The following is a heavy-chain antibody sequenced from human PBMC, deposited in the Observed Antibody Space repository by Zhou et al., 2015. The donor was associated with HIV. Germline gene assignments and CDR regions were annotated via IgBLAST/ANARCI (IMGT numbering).Heavy chain of an antibody. CDR2: INPNSGGT. CDR1: GYTFTGYY. J-gene: IGHJ6*03. V-gene: IGHV1-2*06. CDR3: ARARYGSSWYRENYYYYMDV. Sequence: QVQLVQSGAEVKKPGASVKVSCKASGYTFTGYYMHWVRQAPGQGLEWMGRINPNSGGTNYAQKFQGRVTMTRDTSISTAYMELSRLRSDDTAVYYCARARYGSSWYRENYYYYMDVWGKGTTVTVSS. D-gene: IGHD6-13*01.